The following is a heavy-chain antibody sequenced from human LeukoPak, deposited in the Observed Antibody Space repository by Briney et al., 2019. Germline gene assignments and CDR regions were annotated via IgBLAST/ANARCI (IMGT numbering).Heavy chain of an antibody. CDR3: ARWVDFWSGPFDY. V-gene: IGHV3-7*01. CDR2: IKQDGSEK. Sequence: GGALRLSCAASGFTFSSYLMSWVRQAPGKGLEWVANIKQDGSEKYYVDSVKGRFTISRDNAKNSLYLQMNSLRAEDTAVYYCARWVDFWSGPFDYWGQGTLVTVSS. D-gene: IGHD3-3*01. J-gene: IGHJ4*02. CDR1: GFTFSSYL.